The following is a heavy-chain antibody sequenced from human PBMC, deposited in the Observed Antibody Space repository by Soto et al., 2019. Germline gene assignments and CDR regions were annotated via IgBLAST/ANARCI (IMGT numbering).Heavy chain of an antibody. CDR2: IYWNDDK. Sequence: QITLKESGPTLVKPTQTLTLTCTVSGFSVSARGVGVGWIRQPPGKALEWLGIIYWNDDKRYSPSLKSTLTITKDTSKNQVVLTMTNMDPVDTATYYCDHSPWAASPHYWGQGTLVTVSS. CDR3: DHSPWAASPHY. V-gene: IGHV2-5*01. D-gene: IGHD3-16*01. CDR1: GFSVSARGVG. J-gene: IGHJ4*02.